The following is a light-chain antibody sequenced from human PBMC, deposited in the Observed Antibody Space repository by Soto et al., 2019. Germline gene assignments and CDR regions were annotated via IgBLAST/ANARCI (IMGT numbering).Light chain of an antibody. CDR1: QGVSSSY. V-gene: IGKV3-20*01. CDR3: QHFGGTTFT. J-gene: IGKJ5*01. Sequence: EIVLTQSPGTLSLSPGEGATLSCRASQGVSSSYIAWYQQRPGQTPSLLIYGASTRATGIPDRFSGSGSGTHFTLTISRLEPGDFAVYYCQHFGGTTFTFGQGTRLEIK. CDR2: GAS.